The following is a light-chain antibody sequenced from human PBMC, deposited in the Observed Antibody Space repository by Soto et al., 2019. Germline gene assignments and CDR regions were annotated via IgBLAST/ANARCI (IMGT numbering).Light chain of an antibody. V-gene: IGKV1-5*03. CDR3: QQYNSYPLT. CDR1: QSISSW. J-gene: IGKJ3*01. Sequence: DIQMTQSPSTLSASVGDRVTITCRASQSISSWLAWYQQKPGKAPKLLIYKASSLESGVPSRFSGSGSGTEFTLTISSLQPDDFATDYCQQYNSYPLTFGPGTKVDIK. CDR2: KAS.